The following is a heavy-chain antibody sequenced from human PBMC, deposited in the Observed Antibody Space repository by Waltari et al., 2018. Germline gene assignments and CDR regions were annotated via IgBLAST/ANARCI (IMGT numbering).Heavy chain of an antibody. CDR2: IWYXGSNK. CDR3: ASGLGYMDX. Sequence: QVQXVEXGGGVVQPGRSLXISCAASGLTFSSYGMHWVRRAPVKXLEWVXVIWYXGSNKYYADSXKGRFTISRDNSKNTLYXQMNSLRAXDTAVXYCASGLGYMDXWGQGTLVTVSS. V-gene: IGHV3-33*01. D-gene: IGHD1-1*01. CDR1: GLTFSSYG. J-gene: IGHJ4*02.